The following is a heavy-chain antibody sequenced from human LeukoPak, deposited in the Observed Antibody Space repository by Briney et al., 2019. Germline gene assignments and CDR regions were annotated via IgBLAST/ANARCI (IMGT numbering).Heavy chain of an antibody. CDR1: GFSISSNY. J-gene: IGHJ4*02. D-gene: IGHD3-22*01. Sequence: GGSLRLSCAASGFSISSNYMTWVRQAPGKGLQWVSVIYSVSDTFYADSVKGRFTISRNNSKNTVSLQMNSLRADDTAVYYCARWGYDSSGSYWDNWGQGTLVTVSS. CDR2: IYSVSDT. V-gene: IGHV3-53*01. CDR3: ARWGYDSSGSYWDN.